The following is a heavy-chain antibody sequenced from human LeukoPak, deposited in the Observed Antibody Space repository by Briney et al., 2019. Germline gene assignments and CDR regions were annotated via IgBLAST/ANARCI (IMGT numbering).Heavy chain of an antibody. Sequence: ASVTLSCMVSGYTLTELSMNWVRQAPGKGLEWVGGFHPEEGETIYAQKFQGRVTMTEDSSTDTAYMELSSLRSEGTAVYYCATGSTPKAARPSCFDPWGQGTLVTVSS. CDR2: FHPEEGET. CDR1: GYTLTELS. V-gene: IGHV1-24*01. D-gene: IGHD2-15*01. J-gene: IGHJ5*02. CDR3: ATGSTPKAARPSCFDP.